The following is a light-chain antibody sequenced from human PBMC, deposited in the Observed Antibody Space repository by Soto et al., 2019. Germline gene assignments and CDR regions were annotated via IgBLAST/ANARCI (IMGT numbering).Light chain of an antibody. CDR1: SSDVGGYNY. V-gene: IGLV2-14*01. CDR2: DVS. Sequence: QSVLTQPASVSGSPGQSITISCIGTSSDVGGYNYVSWYQQHPGKAPKLMIYDVSNRPSGVSNRFSGSKSGNTASLTISGLQAEDEADYYCSSYTSSSTLSLYVFGTGTKVTVL. J-gene: IGLJ1*01. CDR3: SSYTSSSTLSLYV.